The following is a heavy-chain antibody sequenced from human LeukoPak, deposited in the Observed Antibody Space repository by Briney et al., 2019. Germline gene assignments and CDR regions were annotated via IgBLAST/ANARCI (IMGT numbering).Heavy chain of an antibody. D-gene: IGHD3-22*01. CDR1: GYSISSGYY. J-gene: IGHJ6*03. CDR2: IYHSGST. V-gene: IGHV4-38-2*02. CDR3: ARSSEGRYYYDSSGFSYYYYYMDV. Sequence: SETLSLTCTVSGYSISSGYYWGWIRQPPGKGLEWIGSIYHSGSTYYNPSLKSRVTISVDTSKNQFSLKLSSVTAADTAVYYCARSSEGRYYYDSSGFSYYYYYMDVWGKGTTVTISS.